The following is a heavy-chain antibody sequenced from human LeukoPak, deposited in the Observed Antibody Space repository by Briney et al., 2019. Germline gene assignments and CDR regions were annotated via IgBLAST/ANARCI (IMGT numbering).Heavy chain of an antibody. V-gene: IGHV3-30*02. J-gene: IGHJ6*04. CDR2: INSDGSDK. D-gene: IGHD3-10*02. CDR1: GFIFRNYG. Sequence: RPGGSLRLSCEASGFIFRNYGMHWVRQAPGKGLEWVAFINSDGSDKLYGDSVKGRFTISRDNAKNSLYLQMNSLRAEDTAVYYCAELGITMIGGVWGKGITVTISS. CDR3: AELGITMIGGV.